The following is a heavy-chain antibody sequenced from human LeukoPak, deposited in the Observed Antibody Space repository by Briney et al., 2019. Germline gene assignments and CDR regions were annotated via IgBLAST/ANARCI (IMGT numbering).Heavy chain of an antibody. J-gene: IGHJ4*02. CDR1: GFTFSSYW. Sequence: PGGSLRLSCAASGFTFSSYWMHWVRQAPGKGLVWVSRINSDGSSTSHADSVKGRFTISRDNAKNTLYLQMNSLRAEDTAVYYCAKAVVRGVIDYWGQGTLVTVSS. V-gene: IGHV3-74*01. D-gene: IGHD3-10*01. CDR3: AKAVVRGVIDY. CDR2: INSDGSST.